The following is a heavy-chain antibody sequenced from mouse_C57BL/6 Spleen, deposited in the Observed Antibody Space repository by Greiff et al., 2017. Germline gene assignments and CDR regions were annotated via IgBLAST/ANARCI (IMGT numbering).Heavy chain of an antibody. Sequence: DVHLVESGGGLVKPGGSLKLSCAASGFTFSSYAMSWVRPTPEKRLEWVATISDGGSYTYYPDNVKGRFTISRDNAKNNLYLQMSHLKSEDTAMYYCARYDYDVGYAIDYWGQGASVTVSS. D-gene: IGHD2-4*01. J-gene: IGHJ4*01. CDR1: GFTFSSYA. CDR2: ISDGGSYT. V-gene: IGHV5-4*01. CDR3: ARYDYDVGYAIDY.